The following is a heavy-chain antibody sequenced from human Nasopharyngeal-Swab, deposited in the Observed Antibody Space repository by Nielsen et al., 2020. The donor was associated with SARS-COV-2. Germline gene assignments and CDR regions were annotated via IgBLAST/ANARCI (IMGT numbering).Heavy chain of an antibody. CDR2: IYTSGST. V-gene: IGHV4-61*02. CDR1: GGSISSGSYY. CDR3: ARDSSGYWAWYFDL. D-gene: IGHD3-22*01. J-gene: IGHJ2*01. Sequence: SETPSLTCTVSGGSISSGSYYWSWIRQPAGKGLEWIGRIYTSGSTNYNPSLKSRVTISVDTSKNQFSLKLSSVTAADTAVYYCARDSSGYWAWYFDLWGRGTLVTVSS.